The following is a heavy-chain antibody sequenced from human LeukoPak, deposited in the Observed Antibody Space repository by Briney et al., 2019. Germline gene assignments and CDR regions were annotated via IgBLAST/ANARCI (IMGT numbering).Heavy chain of an antibody. Sequence: PSETLSLTCTVSGGSISSYYWSWIRQPPGKGLEWIGYIYYSGSTNYNPSLKSRVTISVDTSKNQFSLKLSSVTAADTAVYYCARSGAAAGNNWFDPWGQGTLVTVSS. CDR3: ARSGAAAGNNWFDP. V-gene: IGHV4-59*12. J-gene: IGHJ5*02. D-gene: IGHD6-13*01. CDR2: IYYSGST. CDR1: GGSISSYY.